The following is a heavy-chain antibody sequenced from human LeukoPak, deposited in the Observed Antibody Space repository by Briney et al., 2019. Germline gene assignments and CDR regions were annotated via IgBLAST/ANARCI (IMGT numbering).Heavy chain of an antibody. CDR1: GFTFNNYA. V-gene: IGHV3-23*01. D-gene: IGHD3-22*01. Sequence: GGSLSLSCAASGFTFNNYAMTWVRQAPGKGLEWVSAISGSGATTYYADSVKGRFTISRDSSKNTLYLEMSSLRAEDPAVYYCAKDFDSYTTSDYFFLAVLDYWGQGTLVTVST. CDR2: ISGSGATT. J-gene: IGHJ4*02. CDR3: AKDFDSYTTSDYFFLAVLDY.